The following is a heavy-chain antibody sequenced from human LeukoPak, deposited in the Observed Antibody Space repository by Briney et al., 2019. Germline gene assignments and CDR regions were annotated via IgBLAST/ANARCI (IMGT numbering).Heavy chain of an antibody. Sequence: ASVKVSCKDSGYTLTELSMHWVRQAPGKGLEWMGGFDPEDGETIYAQKFQGRVTMTEDTSTDTAYMELSSLRSEDTAVYYCATVFGQWLVFDYWGQGTLSPSPQ. CDR2: FDPEDGET. D-gene: IGHD6-19*01. V-gene: IGHV1-24*01. J-gene: IGHJ4*02. CDR3: ATVFGQWLVFDY. CDR1: GYTLTELS.